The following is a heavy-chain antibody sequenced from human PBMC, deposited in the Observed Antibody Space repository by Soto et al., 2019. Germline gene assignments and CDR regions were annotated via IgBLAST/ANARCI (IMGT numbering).Heavy chain of an antibody. V-gene: IGHV3-73*01. CDR3: TRHVPELGNDILTGYYPNWFDP. D-gene: IGHD3-9*01. Sequence: GGSLRLSCAASGFTFSGSAMHWVRQASGKGLEWVGRIRSKANSYATAYAASVKGRFTISRDDSKNTAYLQMNSLKTEDTAVYYCTRHVPELGNDILTGYYPNWFDPWGQGTLVTVSS. J-gene: IGHJ5*02. CDR2: IRSKANSYAT. CDR1: GFTFSGSA.